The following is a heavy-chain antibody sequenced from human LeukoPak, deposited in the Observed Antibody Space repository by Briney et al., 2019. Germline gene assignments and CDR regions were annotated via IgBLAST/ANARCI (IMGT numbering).Heavy chain of an antibody. CDR1: GGTFSSYA. J-gene: IGHJ4*02. D-gene: IGHD1-7*01. CDR2: IIPILGIA. V-gene: IGHV1-69*04. Sequence: ASGKVSCKASGGTFSSYAISWVRQAPGQGLEWMGRIIPILGIANYAQKFQGRVTITADKSTSTAYMELSSLRSEDTAVYYCASSYNWNYVSFDYWGQGTLVTVSS. CDR3: ASSYNWNYVSFDY.